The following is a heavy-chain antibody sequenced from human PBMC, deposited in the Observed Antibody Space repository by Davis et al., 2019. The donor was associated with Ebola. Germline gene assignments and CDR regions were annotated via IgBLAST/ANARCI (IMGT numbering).Heavy chain of an antibody. CDR3: AREGGRYYDSSGYVFDI. D-gene: IGHD3-22*01. CDR1: GYRFTSYY. J-gene: IGHJ3*02. CDR2: INPITGGT. Sequence: ASVKVSCKASGYRFTSYYMHWVRQAPGQGLEWMGIINPITGGTSYAQNFQVRVNMTRDTSTSTVHMELSSLRSEGTAVYYCAREGGRYYDSSGYVFDIWGQGTMVKVSS. V-gene: IGHV1-46*01.